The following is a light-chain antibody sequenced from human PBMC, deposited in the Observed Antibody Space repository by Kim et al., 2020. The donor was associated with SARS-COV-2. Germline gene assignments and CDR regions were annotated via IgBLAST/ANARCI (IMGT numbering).Light chain of an antibody. Sequence: QSALTQPPSASGSPGQSVAISCIGTSSDVGGYNSVSWYQQHPGKAPKLVIYEVNKRPSGVPDRFSGSKSGNTASLTVSGLQADDEADYYCTSYAASDSLVFGGGTQLTVL. J-gene: IGLJ3*02. CDR3: TSYAASDSLV. CDR1: SSDVGGYNS. CDR2: EVN. V-gene: IGLV2-8*01.